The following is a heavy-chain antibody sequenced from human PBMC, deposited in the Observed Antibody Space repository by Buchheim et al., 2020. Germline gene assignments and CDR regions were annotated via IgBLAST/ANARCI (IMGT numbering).Heavy chain of an antibody. CDR3: VRDRAETTGPTHRTPVLSYSYYYYGMDV. CDR1: GYTFSGNY. J-gene: IGHJ6*02. CDR2: ISPHTGAT. Sequence: QVQLVQSGAEVKKPGASVKVSCTSSGYTFSGNYMHWVRQAPGQGLEWMGWISPHTGATNYAQKFHGRVSMSRDTSINTAHLELSGLKSDDTAVYFCVRDRAETTGPTHRTPVLSYSYYYYGMDVWGQGTT. D-gene: IGHD1-1*01. V-gene: IGHV1-2*02.